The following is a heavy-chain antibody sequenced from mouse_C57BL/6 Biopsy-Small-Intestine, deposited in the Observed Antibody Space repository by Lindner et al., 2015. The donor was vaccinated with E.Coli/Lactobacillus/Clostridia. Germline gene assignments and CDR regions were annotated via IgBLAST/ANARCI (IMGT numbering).Heavy chain of an antibody. Sequence: SVKVSCKASGYTFTSYYMHWVRQAPGQGLEWMGIINPSGGSTSYAQKFQGRVTMTRDTSTSTVHMELSSLRSEDTAVYYCARDRVLRFLESTKYYFDYWGQGTLVTVSS. J-gene: IGHJ2*01. D-gene: IGHD2-4*01. CDR2: INPSGGST. CDR3: ARDRVLRFLESTKYYFDY. CDR1: GYTFTSYY. V-gene: IGHV1-64*01.